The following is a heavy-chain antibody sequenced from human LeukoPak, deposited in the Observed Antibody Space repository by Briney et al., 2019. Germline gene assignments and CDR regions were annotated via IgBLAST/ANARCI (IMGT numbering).Heavy chain of an antibody. CDR1: GGSFSGYY. D-gene: IGHD6-13*01. J-gene: IGHJ4*02. CDR2: INHSGST. CDR3: ARDQIAAAGPLDY. V-gene: IGHV4-34*01. Sequence: SETLSLTCAVYGGSFSGYYWSWIRQPPGKGLEWIGEINHSGSTDYNPSLKSRVTISVDTSKNQFSLKLSSVTAADTAVYYCARDQIAAAGPLDYWGQGTLVTVSS.